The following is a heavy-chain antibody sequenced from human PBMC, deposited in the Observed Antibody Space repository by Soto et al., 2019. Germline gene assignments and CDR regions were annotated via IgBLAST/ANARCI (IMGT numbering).Heavy chain of an antibody. Sequence: QVQLQQWGAGLLKPSETLSLTCAVYGGSFSDHYWSWIRQPPGKGLGWIGEINHSGSTNYNPSLKSRVPISVDTSKNQFSLKLSSVTAADTAVYYCAGRTWFGRGDDYWGQGTLVTVSS. CDR2: INHSGST. J-gene: IGHJ4*02. D-gene: IGHD3-10*01. V-gene: IGHV4-34*01. CDR3: AGRTWFGRGDDY. CDR1: GGSFSDHY.